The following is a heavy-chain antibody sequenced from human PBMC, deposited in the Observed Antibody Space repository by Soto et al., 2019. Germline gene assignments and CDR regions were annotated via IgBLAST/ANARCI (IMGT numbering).Heavy chain of an antibody. CDR2: INGGNGKT. CDR3: TRDFGRNYIAY. D-gene: IGHD3-10*01. V-gene: IGHV1-3*01. CDR1: GYTFTGYA. Sequence: QVQLVQSGAEVKKPGASVRVSCKASGYTFTGYAIHWVRQAPGQRLEWMGYINGGNGKTEYSQNFQGRITLSRDTPESTVYMDLSSLRSEDTAVYYCTRDFGRNYIAYWGQGTLIVVSP. J-gene: IGHJ4*02.